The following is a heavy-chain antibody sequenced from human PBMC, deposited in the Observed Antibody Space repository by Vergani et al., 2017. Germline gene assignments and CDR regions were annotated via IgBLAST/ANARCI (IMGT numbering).Heavy chain of an antibody. D-gene: IGHD4-17*01. Sequence: QVQLVQSGAEVKKPGSSVKVSCKASGGTFSSYAISWVRQVPGQGLEWMGGIIPIFGIANYAQKFQGRVTITADKSTSTAYMELSSLRSEDTAVYYCAFFLQGGYGDYAVVYWGQGTLVTVSS. V-gene: IGHV1-69*17. CDR3: AFFLQGGYGDYAVVY. J-gene: IGHJ4*02. CDR1: GGTFSSYA. CDR2: IIPIFGIA.